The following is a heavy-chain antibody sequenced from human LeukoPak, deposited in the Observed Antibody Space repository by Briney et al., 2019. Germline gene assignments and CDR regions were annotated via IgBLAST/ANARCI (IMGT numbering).Heavy chain of an antibody. CDR1: GFTFSSYA. V-gene: IGHV3-23*01. CDR3: ARETIHNWNAIYYYYYYMDV. D-gene: IGHD1-1*01. CDR2: ISGSGGST. Sequence: GGSLRLSCAASGFTFSSYAMSWVRQAPGKGLEWVSAISGSGGSTYYADSVKGRFTISRENSKNTLYLQMNSLRAEDTAVYCCARETIHNWNAIYYYYYYMDVWGKGTTVTISS. J-gene: IGHJ6*03.